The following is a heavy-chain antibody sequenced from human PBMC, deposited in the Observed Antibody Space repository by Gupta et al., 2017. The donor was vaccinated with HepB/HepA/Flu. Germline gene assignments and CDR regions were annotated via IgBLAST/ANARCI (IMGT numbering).Heavy chain of an antibody. J-gene: IGHJ3*01. V-gene: IGHV3-33*01. D-gene: IGHD7-27*01. CDR1: GFTFSYYG. Sequence: QVQLVESGGGVVQPGVSLRLSCAGAGFTFSYYGMHWVRQAPGKGLEWVALIWYDGSNEDYADSVKGRFTISRDNFKNTMSLQMNSLRVEDTGIYYCARKNWEVSKYVFDVWGQGTMVTVSS. CDR3: ARKNWEVSKYVFDV. CDR2: IWYDGSNE.